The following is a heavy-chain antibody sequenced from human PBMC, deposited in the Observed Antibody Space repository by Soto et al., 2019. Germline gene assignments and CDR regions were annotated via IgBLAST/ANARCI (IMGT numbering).Heavy chain of an antibody. D-gene: IGHD5-12*01. Sequence: ASVKVSCKASGYTFTSYYMHWVRQAPGQGLEWMGIINPSGGSTSYAQKFQGRVTMTRDTSTSTVYMELSSLRSEDTAVYYCAREGIVATRSRSGMDVWGQGTTVTVSS. CDR1: GYTFTSYY. CDR2: INPSGGST. V-gene: IGHV1-46*01. J-gene: IGHJ6*02. CDR3: AREGIVATRSRSGMDV.